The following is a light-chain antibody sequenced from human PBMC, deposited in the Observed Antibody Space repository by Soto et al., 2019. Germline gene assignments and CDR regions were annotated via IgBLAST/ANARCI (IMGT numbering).Light chain of an antibody. CDR2: YTD. CDR1: SSNIGSAS. CDR3: AAWDDSLNGWV. J-gene: IGLJ3*02. V-gene: IGLV1-44*01. Sequence: QSVLTQPPSASGTPGQRVTISCSGSSSNIGSASVNWYQQLPGTAPKLLIYYTDQRPSGVPDRFSGSKSGTSASLAISALQSEDEADYYCAAWDDSLNGWVFGGGTKVTVL.